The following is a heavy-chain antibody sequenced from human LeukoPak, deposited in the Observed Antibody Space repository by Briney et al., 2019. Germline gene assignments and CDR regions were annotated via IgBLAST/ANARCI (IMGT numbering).Heavy chain of an antibody. CDR3: ARGLPDLEWLPEDYYYGMDV. CDR1: GGSISSSNW. V-gene: IGHV4-4*02. CDR2: IYHSGST. D-gene: IGHD3-3*01. Sequence: SETLSLTCAVSGGSISSSNWWSWVRQPPGQGLEWIGEIYHSGSTNYNPSLKSRVTISVDKSKNQFSLKLSSVTAADTAVYYCARGLPDLEWLPEDYYYGMDVWGQGTTVTVSS. J-gene: IGHJ6*02.